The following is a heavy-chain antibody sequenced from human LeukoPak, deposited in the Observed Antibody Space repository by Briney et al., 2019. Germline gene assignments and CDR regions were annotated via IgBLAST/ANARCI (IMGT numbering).Heavy chain of an antibody. CDR1: GFTFSSYG. J-gene: IGHJ4*02. V-gene: IGHV3-30*18. CDR3: AKDPLEDY. D-gene: IGHD1-1*01. CDR2: ISYDGSNK. Sequence: GGSLRLSCAASGFTFSSYGMHWVRQASGKGLEWVAVISYDGSNKYYADSVKGRFTISRDNSKNTLYLQMNSLRAEDTAVYYCAKDPLEDYWGQGTLVTISS.